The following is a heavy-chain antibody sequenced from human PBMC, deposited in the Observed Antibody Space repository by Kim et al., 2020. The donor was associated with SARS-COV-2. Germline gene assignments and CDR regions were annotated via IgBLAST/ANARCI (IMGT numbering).Heavy chain of an antibody. V-gene: IGHV3-30*07. Sequence: VKSRFTISRDNSKNTLYLQMNSLRAEDTAVYYCARNRYCSSTSCDDAFDIWGQGTMVTVSS. J-gene: IGHJ3*02. D-gene: IGHD2-2*01. CDR3: ARNRYCSSTSCDDAFDI.